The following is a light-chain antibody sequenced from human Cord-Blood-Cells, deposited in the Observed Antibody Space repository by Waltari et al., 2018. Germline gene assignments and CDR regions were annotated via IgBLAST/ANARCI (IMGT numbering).Light chain of an antibody. Sequence: DIVMNQSPLSLPVTPGEPASISCRSSQSLLHSNGYNYLDWYLQKPGQSPQSLIYLGSNRASGVPDRFSGSGSGTDFTLKISRVEAEDVGVYYCMQALQTPWTFGQGTKVEIK. J-gene: IGKJ1*01. CDR3: MQALQTPWT. V-gene: IGKV2-28*01. CDR2: LGS. CDR1: QSLLHSNGYNY.